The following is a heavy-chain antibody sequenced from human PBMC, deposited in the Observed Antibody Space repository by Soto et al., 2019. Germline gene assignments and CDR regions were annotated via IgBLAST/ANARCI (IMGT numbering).Heavy chain of an antibody. CDR3: ARGWIGSQFDP. V-gene: IGHV3-74*01. D-gene: IGHD5-12*01. J-gene: IGHJ5*02. CDR2: INSDGSSA. CDR1: GFTFSSYW. Sequence: GGSLRLSCAASGFTFSSYWMHWVRQAPGKGLVWVSRINSDGSSASYADSVKGRFTISRDNAKNTLYLQMNSLRAEDTAVYYCARGWIGSQFDPWGQGTLVTVSS.